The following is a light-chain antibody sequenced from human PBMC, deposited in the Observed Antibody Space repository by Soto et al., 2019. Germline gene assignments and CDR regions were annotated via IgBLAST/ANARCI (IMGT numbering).Light chain of an antibody. CDR1: SSDVGGYNY. J-gene: IGLJ3*02. CDR3: SSYAGSNNVL. CDR2: EVT. Sequence: HSALTQPPSASGSPGQSVTISCTGTSSDVGGYNYVSWYQHHPGKAPKVMIYEVTKRPSGVPDRFSGSKSGNTASLTVSGLQADDEADYYCSSYAGSNNVLFGGGTKLTVL. V-gene: IGLV2-8*01.